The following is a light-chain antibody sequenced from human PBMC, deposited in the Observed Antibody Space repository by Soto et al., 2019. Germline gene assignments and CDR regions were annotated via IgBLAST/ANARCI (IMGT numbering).Light chain of an antibody. CDR3: QQYGSSPPYT. Sequence: EVVLTQSPGTLSLSPGERATLSCRASQSVSNNYLAWYQQKPGQAPRLLIFVSSDRATGIPDRFSGSGSGTDFTLTISRLEPEDFAVYYCQQYGSSPPYTFGQGTKPEIK. J-gene: IGKJ2*01. CDR2: VSS. CDR1: QSVSNNY. V-gene: IGKV3-20*01.